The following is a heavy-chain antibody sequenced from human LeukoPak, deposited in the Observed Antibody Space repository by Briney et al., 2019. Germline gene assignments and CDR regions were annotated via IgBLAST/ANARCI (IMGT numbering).Heavy chain of an antibody. CDR3: ARHPALDQFDY. D-gene: IGHD2-2*01. V-gene: IGHV4-39*01. CDR2: IYNSGST. CDR1: GGSISSVTYY. J-gene: IGHJ4*02. Sequence: TSETLSLTCTVSGGSISSVTYYWGWIRQPPGKGLEWIGSIYNSGSTYYHPSLKSRVTLSVDTSKNHFYLKLTSVAAADTAVYHCARHPALDQFDYWGQGTLVTVSS.